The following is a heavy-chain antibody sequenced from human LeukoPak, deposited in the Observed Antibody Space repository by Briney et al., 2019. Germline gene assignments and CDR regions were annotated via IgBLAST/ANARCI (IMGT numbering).Heavy chain of an antibody. D-gene: IGHD5-18*01. CDR3: ASLDTAKQPLANH. Sequence: GGSLRLSCAASGFTFSGHWMTWVRQAPGKGLEWVANIKEDGSKKNYVDSVKGRFTISKNSAKNSLYLQMNTLRVEDTAMYYCASLDTAKQPLANHWGQGTLVTVSS. CDR2: IKEDGSKK. CDR1: GFTFSGHW. V-gene: IGHV3-7*03. J-gene: IGHJ5*02.